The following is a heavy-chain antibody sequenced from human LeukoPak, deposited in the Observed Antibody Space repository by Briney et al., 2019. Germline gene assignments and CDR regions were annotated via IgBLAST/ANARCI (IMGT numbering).Heavy chain of an antibody. V-gene: IGHV3-30*04. CDR3: ARGQRAHVEWSYYMDV. CDR1: GFTFSSYA. J-gene: IGHJ6*03. Sequence: GGSLRLSCAASGFTFSSYAMHWVRQAPGRGLEWMSVISYDGSNKYFADSVKGRFTISRDNSKNTLYLQMNSLRGEDTAVYYCARGQRAHVEWSYYMDVWGKGTTVTVSS. D-gene: IGHD3-3*01. CDR2: ISYDGSNK.